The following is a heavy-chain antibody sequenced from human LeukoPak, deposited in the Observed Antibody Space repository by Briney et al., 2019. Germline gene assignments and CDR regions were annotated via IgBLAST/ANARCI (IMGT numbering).Heavy chain of an antibody. V-gene: IGHV3-21*01. CDR1: GFTFSVYS. D-gene: IGHD6-13*01. J-gene: IGHJ4*02. Sequence: GGSLRLSCAASGFTFSVYSMNWVRQASGKGLEWVSSISGNTNYIYYADSVKGRFTISRDNAKNSLYLQMNSLRTEDTAVYYCARGRGSWYGVYFDYWGQGTLVTVSS. CDR2: ISGNTNYI. CDR3: ARGRGSWYGVYFDY.